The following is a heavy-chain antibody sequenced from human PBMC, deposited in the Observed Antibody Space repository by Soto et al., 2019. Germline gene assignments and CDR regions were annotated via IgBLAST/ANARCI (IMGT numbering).Heavy chain of an antibody. CDR3: ATAAGNPKVPFDY. D-gene: IGHD6-13*01. Sequence: ASVKVACEASGYRFTSYCISCVRQAPGQGLEWMGWISAYNGNTNYAQKLQGRVTMTTDTSTSTAYMELRSLRSDDTAVYYCATAAGNPKVPFDYWGQGTMVTVSS. CDR2: ISAYNGNT. J-gene: IGHJ4*02. CDR1: GYRFTSYC. V-gene: IGHV1-18*01.